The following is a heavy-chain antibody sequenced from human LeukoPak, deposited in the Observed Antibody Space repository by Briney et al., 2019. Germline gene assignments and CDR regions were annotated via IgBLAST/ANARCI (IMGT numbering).Heavy chain of an antibody. CDR1: GGTFSSYT. V-gene: IGHV1-69*02. Sequence: SVKVSCKASGGTFSSYTISWVRQAPGQGLEWMGRIIPILGIANYAQKFQGRVTITADKSTSTAYMELSSLRSEDTAVYYCATHYYDSSGHDAFDIWGQGTMVTVSS. J-gene: IGHJ3*02. CDR2: IIPILGIA. CDR3: ATHYYDSSGHDAFDI. D-gene: IGHD3-22*01.